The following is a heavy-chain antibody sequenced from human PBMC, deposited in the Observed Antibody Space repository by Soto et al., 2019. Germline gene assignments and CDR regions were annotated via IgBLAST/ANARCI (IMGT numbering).Heavy chain of an antibody. D-gene: IGHD3-22*01. CDR2: ISSSSSTI. V-gene: IGHV3-48*02. Sequence: EVQLVESGGGLVQPGGSLRLSCAASGFTFSSYSMNWVRQAPGKGLEWVSYISSSSSTIYYADSVKGRFTISRDNAKNSLYLPMNSLRDEDTAVYYCARRTRWYDSSGYPEYFQHWGQGTLVTVSS. CDR1: GFTFSSYS. CDR3: ARRTRWYDSSGYPEYFQH. J-gene: IGHJ1*01.